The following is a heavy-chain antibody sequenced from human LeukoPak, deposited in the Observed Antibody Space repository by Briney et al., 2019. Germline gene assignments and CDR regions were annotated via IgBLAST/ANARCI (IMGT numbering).Heavy chain of an antibody. CDR3: ARSNYYGSGTPDYYYGMDV. Sequence: ASVKVSCKATGGTFNSYGVSWVRQAPGQGLEWMGGIIPIFGTSTYAQKFQGRVTITADESTSTAYMELSSLRSEDTAVYYCARSNYYGSGTPDYYYGMDVWGVGPTVTVSS. CDR2: IIPIFGTS. V-gene: IGHV1-69*13. D-gene: IGHD3-10*01. J-gene: IGHJ6*04. CDR1: GGTFNSYG.